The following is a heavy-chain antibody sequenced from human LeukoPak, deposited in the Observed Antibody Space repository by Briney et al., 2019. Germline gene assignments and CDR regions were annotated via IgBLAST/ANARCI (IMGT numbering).Heavy chain of an antibody. CDR3: ASPRFPSSSWDRFDC. J-gene: IGHJ4*02. CDR2: IIPIFGTA. D-gene: IGHD6-13*01. Sequence: SVTVSCKASGGTFISYAISWVRQAPGQGLEWMGGIIPIFGTANYAQKFQGRVTITADEATSTAYMELSSLRSEDTAVYYCASPRFPSSSWDRFDCWGQRTLVTASS. V-gene: IGHV1-69*13. CDR1: GGTFISYA.